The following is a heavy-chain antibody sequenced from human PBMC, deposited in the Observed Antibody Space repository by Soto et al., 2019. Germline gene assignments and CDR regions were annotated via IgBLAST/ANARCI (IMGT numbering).Heavy chain of an antibody. D-gene: IGHD3-9*01. V-gene: IGHV4-31*03. CDR2: IYYSGST. J-gene: IGHJ6*02. CDR3: AREGNGRDGYDILTGYYNNYYGMDV. Sequence: SETLSLTCTVSGGSISSGGYYWSWIRQHPGKGLEWIGYIYYSGSTYYNPSLKSRVTISVDTSKNQFSLKLSSVTAADTAVYYCAREGNGRDGYDILTGYYNNYYGMDVWGQGTTVTVSS. CDR1: GGSISSGGYY.